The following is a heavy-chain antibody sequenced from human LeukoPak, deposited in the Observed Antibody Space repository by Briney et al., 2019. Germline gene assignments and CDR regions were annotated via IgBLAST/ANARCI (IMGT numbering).Heavy chain of an antibody. Sequence: GGSLRLSCAVSGFTFSSYAMSWVRQAPGRGLEWVSGISASGGSTYYAESVKGRFTISRDNSKNTLYLQMKSLRAEDTAVYYCAREFEVAGLAMDVWGKGTTVTVSS. J-gene: IGHJ6*04. CDR1: GFTFSSYA. CDR3: AREFEVAGLAMDV. V-gene: IGHV3-23*01. CDR2: ISASGGST. D-gene: IGHD6-19*01.